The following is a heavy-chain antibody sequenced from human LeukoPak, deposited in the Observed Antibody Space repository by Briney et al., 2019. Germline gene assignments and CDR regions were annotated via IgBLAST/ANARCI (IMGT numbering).Heavy chain of an antibody. CDR1: RFTFSSDS. V-gene: IGHV3-21*01. Sequence: GGSLRLSCAASRFTFSSDSMNWVRQAPGKGLEWVSSISSSSSYIYYADSVKGRFTISRDNAKNSLYLQMNSLRAEDTAVYYCARAIAVAGTASGELDYWGQGTLVTVSS. D-gene: IGHD6-19*01. CDR3: ARAIAVAGTASGELDY. CDR2: ISSSSSYI. J-gene: IGHJ4*02.